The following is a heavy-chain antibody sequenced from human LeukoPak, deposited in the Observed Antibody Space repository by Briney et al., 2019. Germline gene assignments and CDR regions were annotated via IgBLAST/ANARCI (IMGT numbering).Heavy chain of an antibody. Sequence: IGRIYTSGSTNYNPSLKSRVTISVDTSKNQFSLKLSSVTAADTAVYYCAREYSSSSGAFDIWGQGTMVTVSS. V-gene: IGHV4-61*02. CDR2: IYTSGST. J-gene: IGHJ3*02. CDR3: AREYSSSSGAFDI. D-gene: IGHD6-6*01.